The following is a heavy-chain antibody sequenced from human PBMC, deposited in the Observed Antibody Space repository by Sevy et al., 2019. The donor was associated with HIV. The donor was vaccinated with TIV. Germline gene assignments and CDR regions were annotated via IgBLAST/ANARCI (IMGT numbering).Heavy chain of an antibody. J-gene: IGHJ3*02. CDR2: ISYDGSSK. Sequence: GGSLRLSCAASGFNFSSYGMHWVRQAPGKGLEWVAVISYDGSSKYYAESVKGRFTISRDNSKNTLYLQISSLRAEDTAVYYCVKESGSYYDFWSGHDAFDIWGQGTMVTVSS. CDR3: VKESGSYYDFWSGHDAFDI. CDR1: GFNFSSYG. D-gene: IGHD3-3*01. V-gene: IGHV3-30*18.